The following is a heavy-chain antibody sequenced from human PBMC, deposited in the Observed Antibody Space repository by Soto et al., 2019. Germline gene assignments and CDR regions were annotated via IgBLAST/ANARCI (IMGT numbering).Heavy chain of an antibody. V-gene: IGHV4-59*01. J-gene: IGHJ4*02. CDR2: IYYSGST. CDR3: ARSRGGYFDY. D-gene: IGHD3-16*01. CDR1: GGSISSYY. Sequence: SETLSLTCTVSGGSISSYYWSWIRQPPGKGLEWIGYIYYSGSTNYNPSLKSRVTISVDTSKNQFSLKLSSVTAADTAVYYCARSRGGYFDYWGQAPLVTVSS.